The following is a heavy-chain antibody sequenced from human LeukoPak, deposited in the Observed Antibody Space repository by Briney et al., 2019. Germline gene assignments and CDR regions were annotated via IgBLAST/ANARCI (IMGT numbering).Heavy chain of an antibody. D-gene: IGHD4-17*01. J-gene: IGHJ4*02. V-gene: IGHV4-4*07. CDR1: GGSISIYY. CDR3: ARGTSNGDYFQVDY. Sequence: SETLSLTCTVSGGSISIYYWNWIRQPVGKGLEWIGRMSTSGSINLNPSLESRVTISLDTSKNQFSLNPRSVTAADTAIYYCARGTSNGDYFQVDYWGQGTLVTVSS. CDR2: MSTSGSI.